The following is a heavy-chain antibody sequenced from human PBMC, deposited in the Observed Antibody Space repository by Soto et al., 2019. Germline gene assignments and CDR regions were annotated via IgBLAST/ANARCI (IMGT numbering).Heavy chain of an antibody. V-gene: IGHV4-30-2*02. D-gene: IGHD3-16*01. J-gene: IGHJ4*01. Sequence: SETLSITCAVSGGSISSGGYSWSWIRQPPGKGLEWIGYIYHSGSTYYNPSLKSRVTMSVDTSKNQFSLNLSSVTAVDTAVYYCASVWGGAFDFWGQGTLVTVSS. CDR1: GGSISSGGYS. CDR2: IYHSGST. CDR3: ASVWGGAFDF.